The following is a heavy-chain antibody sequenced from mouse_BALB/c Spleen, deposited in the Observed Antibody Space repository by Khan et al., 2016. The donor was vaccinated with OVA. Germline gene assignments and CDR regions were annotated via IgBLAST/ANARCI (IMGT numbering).Heavy chain of an antibody. J-gene: IGHJ4*01. CDR3: ARPEVRRDYAMDY. Sequence: EVKLVESGGGLVKPGGSLKLSCAASGFTFSSYVMSWVRQTPEKRLEWVATISRGGSYAYYPDSVKGRFTISSDNAKNTLYLQMSSLRSEDTAMYYCARPEVRRDYAMDYWGQGTSVTVSS. CDR1: GFTFSSYV. CDR2: ISRGGSYA. V-gene: IGHV5-9-3*01. D-gene: IGHD2-14*01.